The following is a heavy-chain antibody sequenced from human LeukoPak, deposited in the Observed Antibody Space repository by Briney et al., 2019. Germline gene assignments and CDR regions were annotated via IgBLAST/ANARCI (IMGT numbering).Heavy chain of an antibody. CDR3: ARHLPEGGFDP. CDR2: IYYSGST. J-gene: IGHJ5*02. V-gene: IGHV4-59*08. CDR1: GGSISSYY. Sequence: SGTLSLTCTVSGGSISSYYWSWIRQPPGKGLEWIGYIYYSGSTNYNPSLKSRVTISVDTSKNQFSLKLSSVTAADTAVYYCARHLPEGGFDPWGQGTLVTVSS.